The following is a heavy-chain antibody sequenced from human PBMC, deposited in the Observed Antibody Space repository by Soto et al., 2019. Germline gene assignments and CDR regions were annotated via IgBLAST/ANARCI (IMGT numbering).Heavy chain of an antibody. CDR2: ISSSGGAI. Sequence: QVQLVESGGGLVKPGGSLRLSCAASGFTFSDYYMSWIRQAPGKGLEWVSYISSSGGAIYHADSVKGRFTISRDNANNSLYLQMNSLRAEDTAVYSCARIHRGYSSGPIDYWGQGTLVTVSS. D-gene: IGHD5-18*01. CDR3: ARIHRGYSSGPIDY. J-gene: IGHJ4*02. CDR1: GFTFSDYY. V-gene: IGHV3-11*01.